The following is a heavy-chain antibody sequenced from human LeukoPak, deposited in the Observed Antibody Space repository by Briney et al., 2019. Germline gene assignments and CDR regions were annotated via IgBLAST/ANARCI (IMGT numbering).Heavy chain of an antibody. V-gene: IGHV3-30-3*01. CDR3: AREGTFSYYFDY. Sequence: PGGSLRLSCAASGFTFSSCAMSWVRQAPGKGLEWVAVISYDGSNKYYADSVKGRFTISRDNSKNTLYLQMNSLRAEDTAVYYCAREGTFSYYFDYWGQGTLVTVSS. J-gene: IGHJ4*02. CDR2: ISYDGSNK. D-gene: IGHD2/OR15-2a*01. CDR1: GFTFSSCA.